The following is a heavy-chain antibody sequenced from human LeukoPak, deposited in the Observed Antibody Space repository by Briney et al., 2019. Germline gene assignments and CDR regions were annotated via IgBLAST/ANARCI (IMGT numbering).Heavy chain of an antibody. D-gene: IGHD4-11*01. Sequence: SETLSLTCTVSGGSISTYYGNWIRQAPGKGLEWIGYIYYSGSTNYNPSLKSRVAMSVDTSRNQFSLKLSSVTAADAAVYYCARAQVDYNNGPGSRGYYSYGMDVWGRGTTVTVSS. V-gene: IGHV4-59*01. CDR3: ARAQVDYNNGPGSRGYYSYGMDV. CDR2: IYYSGST. CDR1: GGSISTYY. J-gene: IGHJ6*02.